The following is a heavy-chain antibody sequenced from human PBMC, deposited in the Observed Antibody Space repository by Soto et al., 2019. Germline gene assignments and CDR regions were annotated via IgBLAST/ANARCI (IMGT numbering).Heavy chain of an antibody. CDR3: AKDRLLITFGVDY. V-gene: IGHV3-30*18. CDR1: GFTFGSNG. Sequence: GGSLRLSCATTGFTFGSNGMHWVRQAPGKGLEWLAFISYDGNNKYYAESVKGRFTISRDNSKNTLSLQMNGLRGEDSAIYFCAKDRLLITFGVDYWGQGTLVTVSS. J-gene: IGHJ4*02. CDR2: ISYDGNNK. D-gene: IGHD3-16*01.